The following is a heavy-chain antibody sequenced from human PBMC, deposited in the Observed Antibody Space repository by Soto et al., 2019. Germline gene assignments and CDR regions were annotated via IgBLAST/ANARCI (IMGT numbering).Heavy chain of an antibody. J-gene: IGHJ4*02. CDR3: ARWYCSSTSCLYYFDY. V-gene: IGHV4-34*01. CDR1: GGSFSGYY. CDR2: INHSGST. Sequence: QVQLQQWGAGLLKPSETLSLTCAVYGGSFSGYYWSWIRQPPGKGLEWIGEINHSGSTNYNPSLTRRGTLSADPSKTQCSLKLSSVTAADTAVYYCARWYCSSTSCLYYFDYWGQGTLVTVSS. D-gene: IGHD2-2*01.